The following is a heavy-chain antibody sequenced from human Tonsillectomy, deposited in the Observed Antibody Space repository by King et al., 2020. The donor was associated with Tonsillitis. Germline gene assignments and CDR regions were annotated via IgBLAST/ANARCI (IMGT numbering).Heavy chain of an antibody. V-gene: IGHV3-48*04. CDR1: GFIFSDYS. D-gene: IGHD3/OR15-3a*01. Sequence: VQLVESGGGLVQPGGSLRLSCVASGFIFSDYSMNWVRQAPWKGLAWLLYIVPRVSPITNAASVKGRFTISRDNAKNSLYLQMNSLRADDTAVYYCARDRDWAFDCWGQGTLVTVSA. J-gene: IGHJ4*02. CDR2: IVPRVSPI. CDR3: ARDRDWAFDC.